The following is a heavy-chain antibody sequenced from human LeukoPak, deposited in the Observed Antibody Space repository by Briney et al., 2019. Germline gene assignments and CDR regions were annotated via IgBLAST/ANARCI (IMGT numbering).Heavy chain of an antibody. CDR2: IYYSGST. Sequence: SGTLSLTCTISGGSIGRYYWSWIRQSPGWGLEWIGYIYYSGSTNYNPSLKSRGTISVDTSKNQFSLKLNSVNAADTAVYYCARDPDAAYYFDKWGQGTLVTVSS. CDR3: ARDPDAAYYFDK. CDR1: GGSIGRYY. J-gene: IGHJ4*02. D-gene: IGHD6-25*01. V-gene: IGHV4-59*01.